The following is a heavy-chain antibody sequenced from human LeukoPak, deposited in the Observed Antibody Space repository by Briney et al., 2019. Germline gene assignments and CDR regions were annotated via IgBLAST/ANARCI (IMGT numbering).Heavy chain of an antibody. Sequence: PGGSLRLSCAASGFSFRNYAMHWVRQAPGEGLEYVSAISSSGDNTYYGNSVRGRFTISRDNSKNTLFLQMGSLRTEDMAVYYCVREERGLAIDYWGQGTLVTVSS. D-gene: IGHD5-12*01. CDR2: ISSSGDNT. V-gene: IGHV3-64*01. CDR3: VREERGLAIDY. J-gene: IGHJ4*02. CDR1: GFSFRNYA.